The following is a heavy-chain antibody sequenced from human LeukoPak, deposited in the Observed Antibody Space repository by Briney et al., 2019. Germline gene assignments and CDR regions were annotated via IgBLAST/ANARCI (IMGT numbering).Heavy chain of an antibody. D-gene: IGHD5-18*01. J-gene: IGHJ4*02. Sequence: GASVKVSCKASGYTFTGYYMHWVRQAPGQGLEWMGWINPNSGGTNYVQKFQGRVTMTRDTSISTAYMELSRLRSDDTAVYYCARAIKRGYSYGAVDYWGQGTLVTVSS. CDR3: ARAIKRGYSYGAVDY. CDR1: GYTFTGYY. CDR2: INPNSGGT. V-gene: IGHV1-2*02.